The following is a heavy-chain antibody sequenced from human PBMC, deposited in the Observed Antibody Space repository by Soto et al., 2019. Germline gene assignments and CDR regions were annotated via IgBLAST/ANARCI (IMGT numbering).Heavy chain of an antibody. CDR3: ERDSGYGSGSSVNHALDC. J-gene: IGHJ4*01. CDR1: GFTLRSYW. CDR2: IKTDASEK. D-gene: IGHD3-10*01. Sequence: EEQLVASGGGLVQPGGSLRLSCAASGFTLRSYWMSWVRQAPGKGLERLATIKTDASEKKYVDSVKGRFTVSRDNAKNSLDLQMDSLRAEDTAVYYCERDSGYGSGSSVNHALDCWGRGTLVTVSS. V-gene: IGHV3-7*01.